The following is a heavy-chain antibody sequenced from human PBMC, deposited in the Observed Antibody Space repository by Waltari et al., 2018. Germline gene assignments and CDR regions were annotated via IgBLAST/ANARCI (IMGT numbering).Heavy chain of an antibody. CDR3: ARGAPSSTTLFDP. CDR2: IYYSGST. CDR1: GGSISSRDYY. D-gene: IGHD2-2*01. Sequence: QVQLQESGPGLVKPSQTLSLTCTVSGGSISSRDYYWSCIRQPPGKGLEWIWYIYYSGSTYYNPSLKSRVTISVDTSKNQFSLKLSSVTAADTAVYYCARGAPSSTTLFDPWGQGTLVTVSS. V-gene: IGHV4-30-4*08. J-gene: IGHJ5*02.